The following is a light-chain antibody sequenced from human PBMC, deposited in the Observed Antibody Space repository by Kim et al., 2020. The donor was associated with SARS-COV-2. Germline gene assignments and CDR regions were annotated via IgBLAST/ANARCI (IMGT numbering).Light chain of an antibody. Sequence: SVSVGDRVIITCRASQSLSGWLAWYQQKPGRALKLMIYKTSRLEIGVPSRFSGSGSETEFTLTISSLQPDDFATYYCQQYNHYSTFGQGTKVDIK. V-gene: IGKV1-5*03. CDR1: QSLSGW. CDR3: QQYNHYST. J-gene: IGKJ1*01. CDR2: KTS.